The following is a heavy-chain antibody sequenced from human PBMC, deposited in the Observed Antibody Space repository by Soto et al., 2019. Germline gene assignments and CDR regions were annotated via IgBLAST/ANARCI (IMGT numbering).Heavy chain of an antibody. D-gene: IGHD2-2*01. V-gene: IGHV1-8*01. Sequence: QVQLVQSGAEVKKPGASVRVSCKASGYTFTSYDINWVRQATGQGLEWVGWMNPNSGNTCYAQKFQGRVNMTRNTSISTAYMGLSRLRSEDTPVYYCARVHVVVVPGGRGGYWFAPWGQGTLITVFS. CDR3: ARVHVVVVPGGRGGYWFAP. CDR2: MNPNSGNT. J-gene: IGHJ5*02. CDR1: GYTFTSYD.